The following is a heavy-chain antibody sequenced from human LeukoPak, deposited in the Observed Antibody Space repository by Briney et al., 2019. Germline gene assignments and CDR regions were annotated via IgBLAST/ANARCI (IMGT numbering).Heavy chain of an antibody. CDR3: ARDRSSGYFFAY. CDR1: GGSVSTNY. CDR2: IYYSGST. D-gene: IGHD6-19*01. Sequence: SETLSLTCTVSGGSVSTNYWCWLRQPPGKGLEWIGHIYYSGSTNYNPSLRSRVTMPVDTSTNEFSLKLSSVTAADTAMYFCARDRSSGYFFAYWGLGTLVTVSS. V-gene: IGHV4-59*02. J-gene: IGHJ4*02.